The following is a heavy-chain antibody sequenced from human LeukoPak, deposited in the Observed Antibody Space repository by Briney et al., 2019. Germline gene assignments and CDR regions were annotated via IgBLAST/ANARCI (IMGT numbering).Heavy chain of an antibody. D-gene: IGHD6-19*01. Sequence: AGGSLRLSCAASGFTFSSYGMHWVRQAPGKGLEWVAVISYDGSNKYYADSVKGRFTISRGNSKNTLYLQMNSLRAEDTAVYYCAKDSLLAAIAVATTDFDYWGQGTLVTVSS. J-gene: IGHJ4*02. CDR2: ISYDGSNK. CDR1: GFTFSSYG. CDR3: AKDSLLAAIAVATTDFDY. V-gene: IGHV3-30*18.